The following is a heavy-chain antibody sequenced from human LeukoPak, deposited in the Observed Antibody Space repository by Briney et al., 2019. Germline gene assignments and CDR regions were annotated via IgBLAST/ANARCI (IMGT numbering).Heavy chain of an antibody. Sequence: GASVKVSCKASGYTFTGYYVHWVRQAPGQGLEWMGWINPNSGGTNYAQKFQGRVTMTTDTSTSTAYMELRSLRSDDTAVYYCAREYYDEGYPGYWGQGTLVTVSS. J-gene: IGHJ4*02. V-gene: IGHV1-2*02. CDR2: INPNSGGT. CDR3: AREYYDEGYPGY. CDR1: GYTFTGYY. D-gene: IGHD3-22*01.